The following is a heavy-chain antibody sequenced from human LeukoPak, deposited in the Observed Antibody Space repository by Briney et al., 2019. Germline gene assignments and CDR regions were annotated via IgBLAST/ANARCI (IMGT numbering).Heavy chain of an antibody. J-gene: IGHJ6*02. CDR1: GGTFSSYA. CDR2: IIPIFGTA. Sequence: SVKVSCRASGGTFSSYAISWVRQAPGQGLEWMGGIIPIFGTANYAQKFQGRVTITAGESTSTAYMELSSLRSEDTAVYYCARVNQGHYYYGMDVWGQGTTVTVSS. CDR3: ARVNQGHYYYGMDV. V-gene: IGHV1-69*01.